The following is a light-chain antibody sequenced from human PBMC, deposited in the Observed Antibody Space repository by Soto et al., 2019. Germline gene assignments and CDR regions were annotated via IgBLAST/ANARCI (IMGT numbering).Light chain of an antibody. CDR2: DAS. V-gene: IGKV1-33*01. Sequence: DIQMTQSPSSLSASVGDTVTITCQASQDITNHLNWYQHKPGKAPNLLIYDASHLETGVPSRLNGSGSVTYFTLTISSLQSEDIATYYCQKYDGVPQFGPGTRVDF. J-gene: IGKJ3*01. CDR1: QDITNH. CDR3: QKYDGVPQ.